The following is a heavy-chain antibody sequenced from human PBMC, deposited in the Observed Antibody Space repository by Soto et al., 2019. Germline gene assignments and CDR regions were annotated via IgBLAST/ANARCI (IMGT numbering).Heavy chain of an antibody. V-gene: IGHV4-39*02. CDR2: IYYSGST. CDR3: ARDPIYDYGDYHGYGMDV. Sequence: SETLSLTCTVSGGSISSSSYYWGWIRQPPGKGLEWIGSIYYSGSTYYNPSLKSRVTISVDTSKNQFSLKLSSVTAADTAVYYCARDPIYDYGDYHGYGMDVWGQGTTVTVSS. J-gene: IGHJ6*02. D-gene: IGHD4-17*01. CDR1: GGSISSSSYY.